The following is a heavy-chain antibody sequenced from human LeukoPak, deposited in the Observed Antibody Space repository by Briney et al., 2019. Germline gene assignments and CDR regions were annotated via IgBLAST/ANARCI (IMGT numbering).Heavy chain of an antibody. Sequence: SDTLSLTCAVYGGSFSNYYWSWIRQPSGKGLEWIGEINHSGSTNYNPSLKSRLTISVDTSKNQFSLKLSSVTAADTAVYYCARGYDSSGYVYYYYYMDVWGKGTTVTVSS. CDR2: INHSGST. CDR3: ARGYDSSGYVYYYYYMDV. V-gene: IGHV4-34*01. D-gene: IGHD3-22*01. CDR1: GGSFSNYY. J-gene: IGHJ6*03.